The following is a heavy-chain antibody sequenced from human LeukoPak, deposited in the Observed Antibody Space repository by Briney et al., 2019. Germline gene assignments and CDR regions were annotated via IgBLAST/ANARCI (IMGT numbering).Heavy chain of an antibody. J-gene: IGHJ6*03. V-gene: IGHV4-4*07. CDR2: IYTSGST. Sequence: KPSETLSLTCTVSGGSISSYYWSWIRQPAGKGLEWIGRIYTSGSTNYNPSLKSRVTISVDTSKNQFSLKLSSVTAADTAVYYCARAVGYCSGGSCYSYYYYYMDVWGKGTTVTVSS. CDR1: GGSISSYY. D-gene: IGHD2-15*01. CDR3: ARAVGYCSGGSCYSYYYYYMDV.